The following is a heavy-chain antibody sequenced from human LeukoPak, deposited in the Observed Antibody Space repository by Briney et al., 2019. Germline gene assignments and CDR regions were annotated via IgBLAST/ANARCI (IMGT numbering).Heavy chain of an antibody. CDR3: ASRYYYDSSGRMAFDI. V-gene: IGHV4-4*02. CDR1: GDSINSLDL. CDR2: INHSGST. J-gene: IGHJ3*02. D-gene: IGHD3-22*01. Sequence: PSETLSLTCTVSGDSINSLDLWSWVRQPPGKGLEWIGEINHSGSTNYNPSLKSRVTISVDTSKNQFSLKLSSVTAADTAVYYCASRYYYDSSGRMAFDIWGQGTMVTVSS.